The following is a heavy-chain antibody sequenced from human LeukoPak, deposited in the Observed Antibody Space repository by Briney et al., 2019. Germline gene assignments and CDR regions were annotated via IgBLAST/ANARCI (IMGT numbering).Heavy chain of an antibody. CDR2: ISSSSSTI. J-gene: IGHJ4*02. CDR3: ARDTAGGYVNY. D-gene: IGHD5-12*01. CDR1: GFTFSSYS. V-gene: IGHV3-48*01. Sequence: GGSLRLSCAASGFTFSSYSMNWVRQAPGKGLEWVSYISSSSSTIYYADSVKGRFTIFRDNAKNSLYLQMNSLRAEDTAVYYCARDTAGGYVNYWGQGTLVTVSS.